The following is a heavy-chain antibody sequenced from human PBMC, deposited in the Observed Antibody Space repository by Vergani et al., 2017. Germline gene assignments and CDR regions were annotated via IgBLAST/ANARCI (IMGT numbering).Heavy chain of an antibody. J-gene: IGHJ3*02. V-gene: IGHV3-23*04. CDR1: GFTFSSYA. Sequence: EVQLVESGGGLVQPGGSLRLSCAASGFTFSSYAMSWVRQAPGKGLGWVSAISGSGGSTYYADSVKGRFTISRDNSKNTLYLQMNSLRAEDTAVYYCAKDYPLAVAGTSHAFDIWGQGTMVTVSS. CDR3: AKDYPLAVAGTSHAFDI. D-gene: IGHD6-19*01. CDR2: ISGSGGST.